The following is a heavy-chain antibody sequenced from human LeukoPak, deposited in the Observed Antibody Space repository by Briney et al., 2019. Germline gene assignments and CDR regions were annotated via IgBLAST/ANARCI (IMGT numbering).Heavy chain of an antibody. J-gene: IGHJ4*02. CDR3: ARIGCTNGVCYIVGFDY. CDR2: ISSSSSYI. CDR1: GFTFSSYS. D-gene: IGHD2-8*01. V-gene: IGHV3-21*01. Sequence: PGGSLRLSCAASGFTFSSYSMNWVRQAPGKGLEWVSSISSSSSYIYYADSVKGRFTISRDNAKNSLYLQMNSLRAEDTAVYYCARIGCTNGVCYIVGFDYWGQGTLVTASS.